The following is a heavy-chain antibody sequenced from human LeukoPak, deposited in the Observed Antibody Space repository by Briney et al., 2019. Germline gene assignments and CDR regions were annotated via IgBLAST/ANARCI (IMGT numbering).Heavy chain of an antibody. CDR1: GYTFTSYG. J-gene: IGHJ4*02. CDR3: ARDRLGYYDSSGYQPFDY. Sequence: ASVKVSCKASGYTFTSYGISWVRQAPGQGLEWMGWISAYNGNTNYAQQLQGRVTMTTDTSTSTAYMELRSLRSDDTAVYYCARDRLGYYDSSGYQPFDYWGQGTLVTVSS. CDR2: ISAYNGNT. D-gene: IGHD3-22*01. V-gene: IGHV1-18*01.